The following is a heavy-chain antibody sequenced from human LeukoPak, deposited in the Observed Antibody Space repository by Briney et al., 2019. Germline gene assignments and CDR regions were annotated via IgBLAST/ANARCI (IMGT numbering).Heavy chain of an antibody. V-gene: IGHV3-23*01. CDR1: GFIFSTNP. Sequence: GGSLRLSCAASGFIFSTNPMNWVRQAQGKGLEWFSQISGSGSRTYYGDSVKGRFTISRDDSKSTLSLQMNSLRAEDTALYYCAKKYYYGSGSYMFHFDHWGQGTPVTVSS. J-gene: IGHJ4*02. CDR3: AKKYYYGSGSYMFHFDH. D-gene: IGHD3-10*01. CDR2: ISGSGSRT.